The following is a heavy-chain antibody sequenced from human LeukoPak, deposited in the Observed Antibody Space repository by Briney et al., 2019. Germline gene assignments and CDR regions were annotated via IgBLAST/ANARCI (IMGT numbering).Heavy chain of an antibody. V-gene: IGHV3-7*01. Sequence: PGGSLRLPCAASGFIFSGYWMNWDRQAPGKGLERVANIKQDGSEQHYVDSVRGRFTISRDNAKNSLYLQMNSLRVEDTAVYYCARDGFVGAADYWGQGTLVTVSS. CDR3: ARDGFVGAADY. J-gene: IGHJ4*02. CDR1: GFIFSGYW. CDR2: IKQDGSEQ. D-gene: IGHD6-13*01.